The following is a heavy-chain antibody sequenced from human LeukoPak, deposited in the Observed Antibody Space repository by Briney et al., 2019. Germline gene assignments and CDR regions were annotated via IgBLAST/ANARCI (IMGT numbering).Heavy chain of an antibody. J-gene: IGHJ4*02. V-gene: IGHV3-30*01. D-gene: IGHD6-13*01. CDR1: GFPFSSYS. CDR2: LSYDGSIK. CDR3: ARGVSTWYRIGY. Sequence: PGRSLRLSCVASGFPFSSYSFHWVRQAPGKGLEWVALLSYDGSIKHYADSVKGRFTLSRDNSKSSVYLQMDSLKADDTAVYYCARGVSTWYRIGYWGQGTLVTVSS.